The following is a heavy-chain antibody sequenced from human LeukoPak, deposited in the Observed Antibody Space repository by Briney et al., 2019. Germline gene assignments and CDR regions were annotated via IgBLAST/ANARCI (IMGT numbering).Heavy chain of an antibody. V-gene: IGHV3-30*14. CDR2: ISSDGSDT. D-gene: IGHD6-19*01. Sequence: GGSLRLSCAASGFTFSSYAMHWVRQAPGKGLEWVALISSDGSDTYYADSVRGRFTISRDNSKNTLYLQMNSLRAEDTAVYFCAREGYTSGWYRNWGQGTLVTVSS. J-gene: IGHJ4*02. CDR1: GFTFSSYA. CDR3: AREGYTSGWYRN.